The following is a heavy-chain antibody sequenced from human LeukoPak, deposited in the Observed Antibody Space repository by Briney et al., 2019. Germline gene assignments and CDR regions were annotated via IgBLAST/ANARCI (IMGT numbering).Heavy chain of an antibody. V-gene: IGHV1-8*01. D-gene: IGHD1-26*01. CDR1: GYTFTSYD. CDR3: ARASGGTYYFDS. Sequence: GASVKVSCKASGYTFTSYDINWVRQATGQGLEWMGWMNPNSGNTGYAQKFQGRVTMTRNTSISTAYMELSSLRSEATAVYYCARASGGTYYFDSWGQGTLVTVSS. J-gene: IGHJ4*02. CDR2: MNPNSGNT.